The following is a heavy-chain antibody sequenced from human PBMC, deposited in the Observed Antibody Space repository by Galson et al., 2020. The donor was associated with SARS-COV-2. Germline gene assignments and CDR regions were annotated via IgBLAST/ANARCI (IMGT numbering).Heavy chain of an antibody. CDR1: GGSVSSGSYY. V-gene: IGHV4-61*01. J-gene: IGHJ3*02. D-gene: IGHD3-22*01. CDR2: IYYSGST. Sequence: SETLSLTCTVSGGSVSSGSYYWSWIRQPPGKGLEWIGYIYYSGSTNYNPSLKSRVTISVDTSKNQFSLKLNSVTAADTAVYYCARDPALIVVNAFDIWGQGTMVTVSS. CDR3: ARDPALIVVNAFDI.